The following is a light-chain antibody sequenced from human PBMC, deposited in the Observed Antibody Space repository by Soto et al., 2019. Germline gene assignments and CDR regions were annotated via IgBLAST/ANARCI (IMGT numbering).Light chain of an antibody. CDR1: QSVLYSSNNRDS. CDR3: QQHSTWPLT. CDR2: WAS. V-gene: IGKV4-1*01. Sequence: DIVMTQSPDSLAVSLGERATINCKSSQSVLYSSNNRDSLAWYQQKPGLPPKLLIYWASIRASGVPDRFSGGGSGTDFTLTISSLQAEDVAVYYCQQHSTWPLTFGGGTKVEIK. J-gene: IGKJ4*01.